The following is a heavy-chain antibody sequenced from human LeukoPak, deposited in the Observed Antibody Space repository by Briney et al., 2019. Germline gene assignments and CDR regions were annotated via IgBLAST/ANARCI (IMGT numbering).Heavy chain of an antibody. V-gene: IGHV5-51*01. D-gene: IGHD3-22*01. CDR2: IYPGDSDT. CDR3: ARHVPPYYYDSSGSYWYFDL. CDR1: GYIFTSYW. J-gene: IGHJ2*01. Sequence: GESLKISCRGSGYIFTSYWIGWVRQMPGKGLEWVGIIYPGDSDTIYSPYVQGQVTISADKSISTAYLQWSSLKASATAMYYCARHVPPYYYDSSGSYWYFDLWGRGTLVTVSS.